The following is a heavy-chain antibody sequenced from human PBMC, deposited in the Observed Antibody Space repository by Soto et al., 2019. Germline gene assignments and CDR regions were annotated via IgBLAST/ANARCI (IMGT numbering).Heavy chain of an antibody. CDR1: GFTFSSYG. Sequence: QVQLVESGGGVVQPGRSLRLSCAASGFTFSSYGMHWVRQAPGKGLEWVAVIWYDGSNKYYADSVKGRFTISRDNSKNXLXXQMNSLRAEDTAVYYCAREGRTYSYGYYYYYGMGVWGQGTTVNVSS. V-gene: IGHV3-33*01. CDR2: IWYDGSNK. J-gene: IGHJ6*02. D-gene: IGHD5-18*01. CDR3: AREGRTYSYGYYYYYGMGV.